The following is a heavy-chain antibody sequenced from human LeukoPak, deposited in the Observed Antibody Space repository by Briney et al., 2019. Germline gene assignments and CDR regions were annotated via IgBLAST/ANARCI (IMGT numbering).Heavy chain of an antibody. CDR3: AKDWNILTGRNCFDP. J-gene: IGHJ5*02. Sequence: ASVKVSCKASGFTFTNYAITWVRQAPGQGLEWMGWVSSYNGDTNYAQKFQDRVTMSTDTSTSTAYMELRSLRFDDTAIYYCAKDWNILTGRNCFDPWGQGTLVTVSS. V-gene: IGHV1-18*01. CDR2: VSSYNGDT. D-gene: IGHD3-9*01. CDR1: GFTFTNYA.